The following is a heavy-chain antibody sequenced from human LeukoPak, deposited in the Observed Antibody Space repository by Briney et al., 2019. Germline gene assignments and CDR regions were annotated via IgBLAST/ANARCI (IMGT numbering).Heavy chain of an antibody. CDR1: GGSISSYY. D-gene: IGHD6-13*01. V-gene: IGHV4-4*07. Sequence: HSETLSLTCTVPGGSISSYYWSWVRQPAGKGPEWIGRIYSTGSTNYHPSLKSRVTMSVDTSKNQFSLRLRSVTAADTAVYYCARQIASAGTAGFDFWGQGALVTVSS. J-gene: IGHJ4*02. CDR2: IYSTGST. CDR3: ARQIASAGTAGFDF.